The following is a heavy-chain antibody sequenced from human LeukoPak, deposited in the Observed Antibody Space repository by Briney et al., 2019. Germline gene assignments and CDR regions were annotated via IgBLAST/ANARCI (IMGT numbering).Heavy chain of an antibody. J-gene: IGHJ4*02. CDR2: IYYSGST. V-gene: IGHV4-59*01. D-gene: IGHD1-26*01. Sequence: SETLSLTCTVSGGSISGYYWSWIRQPPGKGLEWIGYIYYSGSTNYNPSLKSRVTISVDTSKNQFPLKLSSVTAADTAVYYCARGGSGSYLFDYWGQGTLVTVSS. CDR1: GGSISGYY. CDR3: ARGGSGSYLFDY.